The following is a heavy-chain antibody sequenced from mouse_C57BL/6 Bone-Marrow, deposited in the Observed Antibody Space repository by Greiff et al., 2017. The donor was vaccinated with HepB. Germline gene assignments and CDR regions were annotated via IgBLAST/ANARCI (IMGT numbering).Heavy chain of an antibody. CDR1: GFNIKDDY. CDR3: TTYCYYAMDY. J-gene: IGHJ4*01. CDR2: IDPENGDT. Sequence: VQLHQSGAELVRPGASVKLSCTASGFNIKDDYMHWVKQRPEQGLEWIGWIDPENGDTEYASKFQGKATITADTSSNTAYLQLSSLTSEDAAVYYCTTYCYYAMDYWGQGTSVTVSS. V-gene: IGHV14-4*01.